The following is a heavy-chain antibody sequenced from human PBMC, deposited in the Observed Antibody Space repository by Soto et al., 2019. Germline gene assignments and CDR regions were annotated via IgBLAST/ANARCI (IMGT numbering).Heavy chain of an antibody. D-gene: IGHD6-19*01. CDR3: AKVKLPQWLVTGPFDY. Sequence: EVQLLESGGGLVQPGGSLRLSCAASGFTFSSYAMSWVRQAPGKGLEWVSAISGSGGSTYSADSVKGRFTISRDNSKNTLYLQMNSLRAEDTAVYYCAKVKLPQWLVTGPFDYWGQGTLVTVSS. V-gene: IGHV3-23*01. J-gene: IGHJ4*02. CDR2: ISGSGGST. CDR1: GFTFSSYA.